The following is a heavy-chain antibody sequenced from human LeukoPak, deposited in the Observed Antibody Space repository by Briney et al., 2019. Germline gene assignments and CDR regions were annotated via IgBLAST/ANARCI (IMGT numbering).Heavy chain of an antibody. D-gene: IGHD2-21*02. V-gene: IGHV3-23*01. CDR1: GFTFSSHS. Sequence: GGYPRLSCTASGFTFSSHSMSWPRQAPGKGLEWVSVISGSGDSSYYADSVKGRFTISRDNSKNTLYLQMNSLRADDTALYYCAREPKNCGGDCFVLLGLRGQGTLVNVSS. CDR2: ISGSGDSS. CDR3: AREPKNCGGDCFVLLGL. J-gene: IGHJ4*02.